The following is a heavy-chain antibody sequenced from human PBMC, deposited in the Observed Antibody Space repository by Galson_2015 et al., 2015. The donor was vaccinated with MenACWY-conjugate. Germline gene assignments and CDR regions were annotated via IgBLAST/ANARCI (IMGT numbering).Heavy chain of an antibody. V-gene: IGHV3-74*03. CDR3: ARELRNYWYFDL. J-gene: IGHJ2*01. CDR1: GFTFSSYW. CDR2: INTDESLT. Sequence: SLRPSCAASGFTFSSYWMHWVRQAPGKGLVWVSRINTDESLTTYADSVKGRFTISRDNAKNTLYLQMNSLRAEDTAVYYCARELRNYWYFDLWGRGTLVSVSS.